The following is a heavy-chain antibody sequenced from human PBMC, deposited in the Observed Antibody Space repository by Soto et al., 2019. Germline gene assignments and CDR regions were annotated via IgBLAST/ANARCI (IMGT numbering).Heavy chain of an antibody. D-gene: IGHD2-2*02. CDR3: ARVIPKGYCSSTSCYKQNWFDP. CDR1: GGSISSGGYY. CDR2: IYYSGST. V-gene: IGHV4-30-4*01. J-gene: IGHJ5*02. Sequence: KPSETLSLTCTVSGGSISSGGYYWSWIRQPPGKGLEWIGYIYYSGSTYYNPSLKSRVTISVDTSKNQFSLKLSSVTAADTAVYYCARVIPKGYCSSTSCYKQNWFDPWGQGTLVTVSS.